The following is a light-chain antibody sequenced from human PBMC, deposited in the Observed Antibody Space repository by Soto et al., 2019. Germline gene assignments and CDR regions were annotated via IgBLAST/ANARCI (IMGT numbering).Light chain of an antibody. CDR2: QIS. CDR1: RSLLHSDGNTY. J-gene: IGKJ1*01. CDR3: IQSLQVRT. Sequence: DIVLTQTPLSSPVTLGQPASFSCRSSRSLLHSDGNTYLSWLHQRPGQPPRLLIYQISKRLSAVPARFSGSGAGTSFTLKISRVVAGDVGMYFCIQSLQVRTFGLGTKVEIK. V-gene: IGKV2-24*01.